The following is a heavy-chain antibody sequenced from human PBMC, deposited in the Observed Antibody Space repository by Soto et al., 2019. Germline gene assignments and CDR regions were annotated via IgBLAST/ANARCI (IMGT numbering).Heavy chain of an antibody. V-gene: IGHV3-21*01. CDR1: GFTFSSYS. J-gene: IGHJ4*02. D-gene: IGHD5-12*01. CDR3: ARVGIDGYNVIDY. Sequence: PGGSLRLSCAASGFTFSSYSMNWVRQAPGKGLEWVSSISSSSSYIYYADSVKGRFTISRDNAKNSLYLQMNSLRAEDTAVYYCARVGIDGYNVIDYWGQGTLVTVSS. CDR2: ISSSSSYI.